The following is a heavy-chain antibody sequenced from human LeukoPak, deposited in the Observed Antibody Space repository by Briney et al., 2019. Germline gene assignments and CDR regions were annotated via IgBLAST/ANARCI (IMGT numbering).Heavy chain of an antibody. V-gene: IGHV3-30*18. CDR3: AKDLMVRGVTGDY. J-gene: IGHJ4*02. CDR2: ISYDGSNK. Sequence: GRSLRLSCAASGFTFSSYGMYWVRQAPGKGLEWVAVISYDGSNKYYADSVKGRFTISRDNSKNTLYLQMNSLRAEDTAVYYCAKDLMVRGVTGDYWGQGTLVTVSS. D-gene: IGHD3-10*01. CDR1: GFTFSSYG.